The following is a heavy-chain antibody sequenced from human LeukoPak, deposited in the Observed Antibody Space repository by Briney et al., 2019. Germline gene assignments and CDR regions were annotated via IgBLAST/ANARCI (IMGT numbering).Heavy chain of an antibody. CDR2: ISYDGSNK. CDR3: AKLATVTTVGTIDY. Sequence: PGGSLRLSCAASGFTFSSYAMSWVRQAPGKGLEWVAVISYDGSNKYYADSVKGRFTISRDNSKNTLYLQMNSLRAEDTAVYYCAKLATVTTVGTIDYWGQGTLVTVSS. D-gene: IGHD4-17*01. J-gene: IGHJ4*02. V-gene: IGHV3-30*18. CDR1: GFTFSSYA.